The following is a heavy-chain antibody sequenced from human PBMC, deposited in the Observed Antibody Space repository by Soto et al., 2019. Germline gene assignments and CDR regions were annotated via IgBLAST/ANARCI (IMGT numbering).Heavy chain of an antibody. Sequence: EVQLVESGGGLVQPGGSLKLSCAASGFTFSGSAMHWVRQASGKGLGWVGRIRSKANSYATAYAASVKGGFTISRDDSKKTEYLQMNSLKTEDTAVYYCTSCLFSAVAGTFDYWGQGTLVTVSS. CDR2: IRSKANSYAT. CDR1: GFTFSGSA. V-gene: IGHV3-73*02. J-gene: IGHJ4*02. CDR3: TSCLFSAVAGTFDY. D-gene: IGHD6-19*01.